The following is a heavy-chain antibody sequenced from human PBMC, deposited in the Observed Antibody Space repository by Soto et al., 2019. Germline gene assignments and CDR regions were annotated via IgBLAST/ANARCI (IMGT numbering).Heavy chain of an antibody. V-gene: IGHV4-31*03. CDR3: AREERGWLPNYYYGMDV. D-gene: IGHD5-12*01. CDR2: IYYSGST. J-gene: IGHJ6*02. Sequence: SETLSLTCTVSGGSISSGGYYWSWIRQHPGKGLEWIGYIYYSGSTYYNPSLKSRVTISVDTSKNQFSLKLSSVTAADTAVYYCAREERGWLPNYYYGMDVWGQGTTVTVSS. CDR1: GGSISSGGYY.